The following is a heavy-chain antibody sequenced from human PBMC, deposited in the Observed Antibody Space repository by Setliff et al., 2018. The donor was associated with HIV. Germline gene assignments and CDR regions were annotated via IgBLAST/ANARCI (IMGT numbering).Heavy chain of an antibody. CDR2: VYYDGTT. J-gene: IGHJ4*02. D-gene: IGHD4-17*01. V-gene: IGHV4-39*07. CDR1: GGSINRIDYY. Sequence: SETLSLTCTVSGGSINRIDYYWGWIRQSPGKGLEWIGNVYYDGTTYYNPPLKSRVTMSIDTSKNQFSLKLRSVTAADTAVYYCARDPPGYGDSNDYWGQGTLVTVSS. CDR3: ARDPPGYGDSNDY.